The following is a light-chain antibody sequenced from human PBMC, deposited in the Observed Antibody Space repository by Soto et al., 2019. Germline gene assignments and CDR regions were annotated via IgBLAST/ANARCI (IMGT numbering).Light chain of an antibody. J-gene: IGKJ1*01. CDR3: QQCNSYST. CDR2: KAS. CDR1: QSIGNW. Sequence: DIQMTQSPSTLSASIGDRLTLTCRASQSIGNWLAWYQQKPGKAPTLLIYKASSLQSGVPSRFSGSGSGTDFTLTISSLQPDEVAIYYCQQCNSYSTFGQGTKMDIK. V-gene: IGKV1-5*03.